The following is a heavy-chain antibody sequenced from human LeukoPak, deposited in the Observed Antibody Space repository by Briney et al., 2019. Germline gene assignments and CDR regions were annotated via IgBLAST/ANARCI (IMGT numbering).Heavy chain of an antibody. CDR1: GFTFSGFA. D-gene: IGHD1-26*01. J-gene: IGHJ5*02. CDR3: TRDSGTYNWLDP. CDR2: IDKKDNFYAT. Sequence: QPGGSLKLSCAASGFTFSGFAIHWVRQSSGKGLEWVGHIDKKDNFYATTSAASVTGRFTISRDDSKNTAYLQMNSLKTEDTALYYCTRDSGTYNWLDPWGQGTLVTISS. V-gene: IGHV3-73*01.